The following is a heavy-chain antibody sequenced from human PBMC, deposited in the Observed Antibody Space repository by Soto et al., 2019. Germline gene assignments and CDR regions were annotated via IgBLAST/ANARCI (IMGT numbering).Heavy chain of an antibody. V-gene: IGHV1-69*08. CDR3: ARDCSGGSCYSGGYYYYGMDV. Sequence: QVQLVQSGAEVKKPGSSVKVSCKASGGTFSSYTISWVRQAPGQGLEWMGRIIPILGIANYAQKFQGRVTITADKSTSTAYMALSSLRSEDTAVYYCARDCSGGSCYSGGYYYYGMDVWGQGTTVTVSS. CDR1: GGTFSSYT. J-gene: IGHJ6*02. CDR2: IIPILGIA. D-gene: IGHD2-15*01.